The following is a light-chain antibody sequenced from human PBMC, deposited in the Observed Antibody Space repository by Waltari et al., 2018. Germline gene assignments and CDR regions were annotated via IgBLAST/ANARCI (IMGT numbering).Light chain of an antibody. J-gene: IGKJ5*01. V-gene: IGKV1-9*01. Sequence: IQLTHSPSSLSASVGHRLTITCRASRGISSYLAWYQQKPVKSTHLLIYAASILESASPSRFSGNRSGTDFSFTISRLQPEDFATYYCQQLNSYPRATFGQGTRLEIK. CDR1: RGISSY. CDR3: QQLNSYPRAT. CDR2: AAS.